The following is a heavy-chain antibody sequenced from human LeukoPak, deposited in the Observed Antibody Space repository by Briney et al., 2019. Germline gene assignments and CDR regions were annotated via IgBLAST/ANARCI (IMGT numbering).Heavy chain of an antibody. CDR1: GFTFSNSA. Sequence: GSLRLSCAASGFTFSNSAMSWVRQAPGKGLEWVSTLSGSGITTYYADSVKGRFTISRDNSKNTLYLQMNSLRAEDTAVYYCAKGIYSSGWSYFDNWGHGTLVTVSS. V-gene: IGHV3-23*01. J-gene: IGHJ4*01. D-gene: IGHD6-19*01. CDR3: AKGIYSSGWSYFDN. CDR2: LSGSGITT.